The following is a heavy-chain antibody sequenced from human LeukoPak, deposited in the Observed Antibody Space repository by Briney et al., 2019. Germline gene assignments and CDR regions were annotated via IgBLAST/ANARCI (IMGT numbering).Heavy chain of an antibody. Sequence: GASVKVSCKASGYTFTAYYMHWVRQAPGQGLEWMGIINPSGGSTSYAQKFQGRVTMTRDTATRTVYMELSSLRSEDTAVYYCARGGPAGDFIVVAPTNNAFDIWGQGTMVTVSS. CDR3: ARGGPAGDFIVVAPTNNAFDI. D-gene: IGHD2-2*01. CDR1: GYTFTAYY. CDR2: INPSGGST. J-gene: IGHJ3*02. V-gene: IGHV1-46*01.